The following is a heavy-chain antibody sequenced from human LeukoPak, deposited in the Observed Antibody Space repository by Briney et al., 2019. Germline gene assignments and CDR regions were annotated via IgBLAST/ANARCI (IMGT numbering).Heavy chain of an antibody. J-gene: IGHJ4*02. CDR3: ARGSHVVVPAAVDY. CDR1: GYTFTSYG. D-gene: IGHD2-2*01. Sequence: GASVKVSCKASGYTFTSYGISWVGQAPGQGLEWMGWISAYNGNTNYAQKLQGRVTMTTDTSTSTAYMELRSLRSDDTAVYYCARGSHVVVPAAVDYWGQGTLVTVSS. CDR2: ISAYNGNT. V-gene: IGHV1-18*01.